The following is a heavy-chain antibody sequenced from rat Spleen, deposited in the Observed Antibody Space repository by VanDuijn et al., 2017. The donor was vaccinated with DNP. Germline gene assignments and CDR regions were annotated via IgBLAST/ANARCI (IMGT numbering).Heavy chain of an antibody. V-gene: IGHV2-72*01. CDR1: GFSLTSNG. Sequence: QVQLKESGPGLVQPSQTLSLTCTVSGFSLTSNGVGWVRQPLGKGLEWMGTIWAAETTHYNSAVQSRLSISRDTSKRQVFLKMNSLQPEDTGTYYCARHKSWYFDFWGPGTMVTVSS. CDR3: ARHKSWYFDF. CDR2: IWAAETT. J-gene: IGHJ1*01.